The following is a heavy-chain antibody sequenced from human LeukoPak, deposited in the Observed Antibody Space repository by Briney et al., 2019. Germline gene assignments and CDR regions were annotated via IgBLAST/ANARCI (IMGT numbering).Heavy chain of an antibody. V-gene: IGHV3-30*04. D-gene: IGHD3-22*01. CDR2: ISYDGSNK. J-gene: IGHJ4*02. CDR1: GFTFSSYA. Sequence: GGSLRLSCAASGFTFSSYAMHWVRQAPGKGLEWVAVISYDGSNKYYADSVKGRFTISRDNSKNTLYLQMNSLRAEDTAVYYCASNYYDSSGYFFDYWGQGTLVTVSS. CDR3: ASNYYDSSGYFFDY.